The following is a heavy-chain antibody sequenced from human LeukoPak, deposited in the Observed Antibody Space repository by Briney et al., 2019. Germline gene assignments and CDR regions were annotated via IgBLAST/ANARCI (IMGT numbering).Heavy chain of an antibody. V-gene: IGHV3-48*04. CDR3: TRDHNWAFDY. D-gene: IGHD1-20*01. CDR1: GFIFSSYS. J-gene: IGHJ4*02. Sequence: GGSLRLSCAAFGFIFSSYSMNWVRQAPGRGLEWISYIGLASGVTSYADSVKGRFAISSDTARNSLYLHMHSLRAEDTAVYYCTRDHNWAFDYWGQGALVTVSS. CDR2: IGLASGVT.